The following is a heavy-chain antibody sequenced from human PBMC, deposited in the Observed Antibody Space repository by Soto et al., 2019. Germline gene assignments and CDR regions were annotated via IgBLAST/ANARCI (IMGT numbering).Heavy chain of an antibody. CDR3: ARGGYCSGGSCYRNNGMDV. D-gene: IGHD2-15*01. CDR2: IIPIFGTA. V-gene: IGHV1-69*13. Sequence: SVKVSCKASGGTFSSYAISWLRQAPGQGLEWMGGIIPIFGTANYAQKFQGRVTITADESTSTAYMELSSLRSEDTAVYYCARGGYCSGGSCYRNNGMDVWGQGTTVTVSS. J-gene: IGHJ6*02. CDR1: GGTFSSYA.